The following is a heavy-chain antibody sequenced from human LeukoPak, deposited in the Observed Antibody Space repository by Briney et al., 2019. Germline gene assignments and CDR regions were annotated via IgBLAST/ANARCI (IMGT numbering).Heavy chain of an antibody. J-gene: IGHJ4*02. D-gene: IGHD1-26*01. CDR1: GFTFSTNA. CDR2: ISGSGAST. CDR3: AKDVGKWESLHFFDY. Sequence: GGSLRLSCLTSGFTFSTNAMSWARQAPGKGLEWISGISGSGASTYYADSVTGRFTTSRDNSRNTLYLQMNSLRGDDTAVYYCAKDVGKWESLHFFDYWGQGTLVTVSS. V-gene: IGHV3-23*01.